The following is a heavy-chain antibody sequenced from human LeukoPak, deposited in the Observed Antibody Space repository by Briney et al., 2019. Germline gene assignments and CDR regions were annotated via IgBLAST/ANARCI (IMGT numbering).Heavy chain of an antibody. CDR2: ISPDGRST. V-gene: IGHV3-74*01. D-gene: IGHD1-26*01. J-gene: IGHJ4*02. Sequence: GGSLRLTCAASGFTYGNYLMHWVRQAPGKGLVWVSRISPDGRSTNYADFVKGRFTVSRDNAMNTVYLQMNSLRTEDTAVYYCVRGASGGHYVIDYWGQGTLVTVSS. CDR1: GFTYGNYL. CDR3: VRGASGGHYVIDY.